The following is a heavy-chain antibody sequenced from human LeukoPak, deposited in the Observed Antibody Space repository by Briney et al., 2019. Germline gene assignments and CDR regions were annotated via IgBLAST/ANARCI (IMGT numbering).Heavy chain of an antibody. V-gene: IGHV4-61*02. Sequence: PSQTLSLTCTVSGGSISSGSYYRSWIRQPAGKGLACIGRIYASGSTNYNPSLKSRVTISVDTSKNQFSLKLSSVTAADTAVYYCARFTGYDFWSGYWVDYWGQGILVTVSS. D-gene: IGHD3-3*01. CDR3: ARFTGYDFWSGYWVDY. CDR2: IYASGST. J-gene: IGHJ4*02. CDR1: GGSISSGSYY.